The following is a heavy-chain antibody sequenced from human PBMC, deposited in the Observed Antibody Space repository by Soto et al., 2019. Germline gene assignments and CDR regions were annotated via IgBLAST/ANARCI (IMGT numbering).Heavy chain of an antibody. D-gene: IGHD4-17*01. Sequence: EVQLLESGSGLVQPGGSLRLSCAASGFTFSSYAMSWVRQARGKGLEWVSAISGSGGSTYDADSVKGRFTISRDNSKNTLYLQMNSLRAEDTAVYYCAKDRGHGDYDDFDYWGQGNLVPVSS. CDR1: GFTFSSYA. J-gene: IGHJ4*02. V-gene: IGHV3-23*01. CDR3: AKDRGHGDYDDFDY. CDR2: ISGSGGST.